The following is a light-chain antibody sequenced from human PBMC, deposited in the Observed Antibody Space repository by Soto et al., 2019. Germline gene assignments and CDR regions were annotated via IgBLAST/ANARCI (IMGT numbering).Light chain of an antibody. J-gene: IGKJ2*01. CDR3: QQRNSWPPT. Sequence: EIVLTQSPATLSLSPGERAILSCRASQSVSSYLAWYQQKPGQAPRLLIYDASNRATAIPARFTGSGSGTDFTLAISSLEPEDFAVYHCQQRNSWPPTFGQGTKLEIK. CDR1: QSVSSY. CDR2: DAS. V-gene: IGKV3-11*01.